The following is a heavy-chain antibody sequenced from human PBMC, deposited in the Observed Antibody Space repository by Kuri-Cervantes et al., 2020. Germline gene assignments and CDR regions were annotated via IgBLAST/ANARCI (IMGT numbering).Heavy chain of an antibody. CDR1: GFTFSSHW. Sequence: GGSLRLSCTASGFTFSSHWMSWVRQAPGKGLEWVANIKQDGSEKYYADSVKGRFTIFRDNAKNSLYLQMNSLRAEDTAVYYCVRGGGNSLDYYGMDVWGQGTTVIVSS. CDR2: IKQDGSEK. J-gene: IGHJ6*02. V-gene: IGHV3-7*01. D-gene: IGHD4-23*01. CDR3: VRGGGNSLDYYGMDV.